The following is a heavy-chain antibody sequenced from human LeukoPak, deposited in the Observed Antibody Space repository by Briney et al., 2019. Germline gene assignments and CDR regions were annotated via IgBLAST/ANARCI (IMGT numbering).Heavy chain of an antibody. D-gene: IGHD3-10*01. V-gene: IGHV3-30*04. CDR3: ARDRTPLRRFGELFDY. J-gene: IGHJ4*02. Sequence: GGSLRLACAASGFTFSSYAMHWVRKAPGKGLERVAVISYDGSNKYYADSVKGRFTISRDNSKNTLYLQMNSLRAEDTAVYYCARDRTPLRRFGELFDYWGQGTLVTVSS. CDR1: GFTFSSYA. CDR2: ISYDGSNK.